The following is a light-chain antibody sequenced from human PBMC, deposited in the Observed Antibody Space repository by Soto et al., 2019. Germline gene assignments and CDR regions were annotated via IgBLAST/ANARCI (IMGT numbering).Light chain of an antibody. CDR2: DAS. Sequence: ESVLTQSPATLSLSPGERATLSCRASQSVSSYLAWYQQKPGQAPRLLIYDASNRATGIPARFSGSGSGTDFTLTISSLEPEDFPVYYCQQRSNWPTFGPGTKVDIK. J-gene: IGKJ3*01. CDR3: QQRSNWPT. CDR1: QSVSSY. V-gene: IGKV3-11*01.